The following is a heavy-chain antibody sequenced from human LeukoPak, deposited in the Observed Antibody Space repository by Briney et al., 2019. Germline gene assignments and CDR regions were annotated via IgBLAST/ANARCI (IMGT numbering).Heavy chain of an antibody. V-gene: IGHV1-69*13. D-gene: IGHD3-3*01. Sequence: ASVKVSCKASGGTFSSYAISWVRQAPGQGLEWMGGIIPIFGTANYAQKFQGRVTITADESTSTAYMELSSLRSEDTAVYYCARVRSVLRFLEWFSKGLDAFDIWGQGTMVTVSS. CDR1: GGTFSSYA. CDR3: ARVRSVLRFLEWFSKGLDAFDI. J-gene: IGHJ3*02. CDR2: IIPIFGTA.